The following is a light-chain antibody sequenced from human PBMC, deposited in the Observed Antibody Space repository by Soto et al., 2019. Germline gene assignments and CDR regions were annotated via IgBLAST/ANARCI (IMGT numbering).Light chain of an antibody. CDR1: QSISSW. Sequence: DVQMTQSPSTLSASVGDRVTIACRASQSISSWLAWYQQKPGKAPKLLIYKASTLESGVPSNFSGSGSGTEFTLTISSLQPEDFATYYCQQYNSYPWTFGQGNKV. V-gene: IGKV1-5*03. CDR2: KAS. J-gene: IGKJ1*01. CDR3: QQYNSYPWT.